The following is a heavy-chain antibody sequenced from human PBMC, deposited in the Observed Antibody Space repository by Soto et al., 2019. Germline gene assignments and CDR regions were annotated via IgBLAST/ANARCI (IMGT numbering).Heavy chain of an antibody. J-gene: IGHJ4*01. Sequence: QVHLVQSGAEVKKPGASVKVSCKGSGYIFTTYGITWVRQAPGQGLEWMGWISAHNGNTNYAQKLQGRVTVTRDTSTSTAYMELRNLRSDDTAVYYWARGRYGDYWGHGALVTDSS. CDR2: ISAHNGNT. CDR1: GYIFTTYG. CDR3: ARGRYGDY. D-gene: IGHD1-1*01. V-gene: IGHV1-18*01.